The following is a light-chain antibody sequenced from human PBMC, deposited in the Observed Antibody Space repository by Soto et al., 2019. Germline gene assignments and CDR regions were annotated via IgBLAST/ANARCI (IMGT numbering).Light chain of an antibody. CDR2: DAS. V-gene: IGKV1-5*01. J-gene: IGKJ1*01. CDR1: QTISGW. CDR3: QQYNSYPWT. Sequence: DIQMTRSPSTLSASVGDTVTITCRASQTISGWLAWYQQRPGKAPNLLIFDASTLESGVPPRFSGSGSGTTFTLTISSLQSDDFATYYCQQYNSYPWTFGQGTKVDIK.